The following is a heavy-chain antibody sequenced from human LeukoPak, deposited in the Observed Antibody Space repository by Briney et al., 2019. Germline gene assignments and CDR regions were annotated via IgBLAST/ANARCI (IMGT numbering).Heavy chain of an antibody. CDR3: AREGGISVLGTLDY. V-gene: IGHV3-30*04. D-gene: IGHD6-19*01. CDR2: ISYDGSNK. J-gene: IGHJ4*02. Sequence: GGSLRLSCAASGFTFSAYAMHWVRQAPGKGLQWVAVISYDGSNKYYADSVKGRFTISRDNSKNTLYLQMNSLRPEDTAVYYCAREGGISVLGTLDYWGQGTLVTVAS. CDR1: GFTFSAYA.